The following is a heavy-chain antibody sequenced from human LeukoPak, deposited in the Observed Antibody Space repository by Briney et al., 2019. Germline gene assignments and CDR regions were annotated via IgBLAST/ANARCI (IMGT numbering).Heavy chain of an antibody. CDR3: ARDYGDYGYFQH. CDR2: ISSSSSYI. J-gene: IGHJ1*01. V-gene: IGHV3-21*01. CDR1: GFTFSSYS. Sequence: PGGSLRLSCAASGFTFSSYSMNWVRQAPGKGLEWVSSISSSSSYIYYADSVKGRFTISRDNAKNSLYLQMNSLRAEDTAVYYCARDYGDYGYFQHWGQGTLVTVSS. D-gene: IGHD4-17*01.